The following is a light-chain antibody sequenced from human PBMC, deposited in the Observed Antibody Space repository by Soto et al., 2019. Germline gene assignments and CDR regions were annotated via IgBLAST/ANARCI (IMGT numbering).Light chain of an antibody. J-gene: IGKJ2*01. V-gene: IGKV3-20*01. Sequence: EIVLTQSPGTLSLSPGERATLSCRASQSVSSSYLAWYQQKPGQAPRLLIYGASSRATGIPDRFSGSGSGTEFTLTISRLEPEDCAVYYCQQYCSSPYTFGQGTKLQIK. CDR3: QQYCSSPYT. CDR2: GAS. CDR1: QSVSSSY.